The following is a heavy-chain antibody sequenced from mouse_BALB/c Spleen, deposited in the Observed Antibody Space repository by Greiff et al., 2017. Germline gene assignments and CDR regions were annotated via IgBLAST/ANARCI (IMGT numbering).Heavy chain of an antibody. CDR3: VREDCRYWYFDV. CDR2: IRSKSNNYAT. D-gene: IGHD2-10*01. CDR1: GFTFNTYA. Sequence: EVQRVESGGGLVQPKGSLKLSCAASGFTFNTYAMHWVCQAPGKGLEWVARIRSKSNNYATYYADSVKDRFTISSDDSQSMLYLQMNNLKTEDTAMYYCVREDCRYWYFDVWGAGTTVTVSA. V-gene: IGHV10-3*03. J-gene: IGHJ1*01.